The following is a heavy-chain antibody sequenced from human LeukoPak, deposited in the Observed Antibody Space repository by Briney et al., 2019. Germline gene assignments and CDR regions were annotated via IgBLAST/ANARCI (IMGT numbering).Heavy chain of an antibody. CDR2: ISGSSGYT. Sequence: GGSLRLSCAASGFTFSDYYMSCVRQVPGKGLEWVSYISGSSGYTKYADSVKGRFTISRDNAKNSLYLQVNSLRAEDTAVDYCARATGPTAYFDYWGQGTLVTVSS. CDR3: ARATGPTAYFDY. D-gene: IGHD1-1*01. V-gene: IGHV3-11*06. CDR1: GFTFSDYY. J-gene: IGHJ4*02.